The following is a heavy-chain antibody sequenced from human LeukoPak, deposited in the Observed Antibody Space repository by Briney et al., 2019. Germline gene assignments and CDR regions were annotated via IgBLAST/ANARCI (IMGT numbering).Heavy chain of an antibody. V-gene: IGHV3-23*01. J-gene: IGHJ4*02. D-gene: IGHD6-13*01. CDR1: GFIFSSYA. CDR2: ISVSDST. CDR3: ALSGGSNWYGLEC. Sequence: PGGSLRLSCAASGFIFSSYAMSWVRQAPGKGLEWISAISVSDSTYYADSVKGRFTISRDNPKNTLYLQMNSLRAEDTAVYYCALSGGSNWYGLECWGQGTLVTVSS.